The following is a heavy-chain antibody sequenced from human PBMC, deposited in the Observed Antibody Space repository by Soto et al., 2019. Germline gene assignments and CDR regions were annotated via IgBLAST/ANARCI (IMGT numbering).Heavy chain of an antibody. CDR1: GFTFSSYA. D-gene: IGHD3-3*01. Sequence: VQLLESGGGLAQPGGSQRLSCTASGFTFSSYAMTWVRQAPGKGLEWVSSISGSGGATYYADSVKGRFTISRDDSKTTLFLQMDSLRAEDTALYYCAKAGRPLYDLWSENRFDPWGQGTLVTVSS. J-gene: IGHJ5*02. CDR3: AKAGRPLYDLWSENRFDP. CDR2: ISGSGGAT. V-gene: IGHV3-23*01.